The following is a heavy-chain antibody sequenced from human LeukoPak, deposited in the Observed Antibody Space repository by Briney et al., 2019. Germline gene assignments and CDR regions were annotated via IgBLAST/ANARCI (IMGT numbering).Heavy chain of an antibody. CDR1: GFTFSGYG. J-gene: IGHJ5*02. CDR2: IWFDARDE. Sequence: GGSLRLSCVASGFTFSGYGMQWVRQAPGAGLQLVAAIWFDARDEYHTDSVKGRFTISRDNFKDTLYLQMNSLTVEDTAVYYCARDADPSNHYSCLDLWGHGTLVTVSS. D-gene: IGHD3-10*01. V-gene: IGHV3-33*01. CDR3: ARDADPSNHYSCLDL.